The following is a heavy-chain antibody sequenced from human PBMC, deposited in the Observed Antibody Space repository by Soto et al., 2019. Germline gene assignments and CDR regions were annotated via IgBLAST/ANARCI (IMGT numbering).Heavy chain of an antibody. CDR3: VRTSSY. CDR1: GFAVNSDY. D-gene: IGHD2-2*01. CDR2: IFGGGAT. J-gene: IGHJ4*02. Sequence: EVQLVASGGGLIQPGGSLRLSCAASGFAVNSDYMSWVRQAPGKGLEWVSVIFGGGATKYSDSVKGRFTISRDNSKNTAFLQMNSLRAEDTAVYYCVRTSSYWGQGTRVIVSS. V-gene: IGHV3-53*01.